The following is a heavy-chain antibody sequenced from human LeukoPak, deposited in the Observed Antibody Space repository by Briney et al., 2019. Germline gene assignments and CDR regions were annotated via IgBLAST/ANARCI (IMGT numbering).Heavy chain of an antibody. V-gene: IGHV1-18*01. CDR3: ARAPYYDFWSGPHGDAFDI. D-gene: IGHD3-3*01. CDR2: ISAYNGNT. Sequence: GASVKVSCKASGYTFTSYGISWVRQAPGQGLEWMGWISAYNGNTNYAQKLQGRVTMTTDTSTSTAYMELRSLRSDDTAVYYCARAPYYDFWSGPHGDAFDIWGQGTMVTVSS. CDR1: GYTFTSYG. J-gene: IGHJ3*02.